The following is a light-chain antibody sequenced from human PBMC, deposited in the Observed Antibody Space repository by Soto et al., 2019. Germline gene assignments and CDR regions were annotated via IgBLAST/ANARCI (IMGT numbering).Light chain of an antibody. Sequence: QSVLTQPPSASGTPGLRVTISCSGSSSNIGSNYVYWYQQFPGTAPKLLIYRNDQRPSGVPDRFSGSKSGTSASLAISGLRSEDESDYYCAAWDDSLRGWVFGGGTKVTVL. J-gene: IGLJ3*02. CDR1: SSNIGSNY. CDR2: RND. V-gene: IGLV1-47*01. CDR3: AAWDDSLRGWV.